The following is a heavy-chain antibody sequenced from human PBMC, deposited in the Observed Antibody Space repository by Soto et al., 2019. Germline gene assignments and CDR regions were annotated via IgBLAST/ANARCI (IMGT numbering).Heavy chain of an antibody. J-gene: IGHJ5*02. CDR2: ISGSGGST. Sequence: GGSLRLSCAASGFTFSSYAMSWVRQAPGKGLEWVSAISGSGGSTYYADSVKGRFTISRDNSKNTLYLQMDSLRAEDTAVYYCAKDTYGSGSYYGWFDPSGQGTLVTVSS. D-gene: IGHD3-10*01. V-gene: IGHV3-23*01. CDR1: GFTFSSYA. CDR3: AKDTYGSGSYYGWFDP.